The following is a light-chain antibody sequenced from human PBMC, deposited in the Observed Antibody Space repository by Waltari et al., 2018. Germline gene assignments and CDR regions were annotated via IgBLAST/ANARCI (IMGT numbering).Light chain of an antibody. J-gene: IGKJ4*01. V-gene: IGKV3-11*01. CDR1: QGVSTY. CDR2: DAT. Sequence: EVVLTQSPATLSLSPGETATLSCRASQGVSTYLAWYQHKPGQAPRLLIYDATNRATGSPARFGGSGSGTDFTLTISSLDPEDVAVYFCQQRSNGPITFGGGTKVEIK. CDR3: QQRSNGPIT.